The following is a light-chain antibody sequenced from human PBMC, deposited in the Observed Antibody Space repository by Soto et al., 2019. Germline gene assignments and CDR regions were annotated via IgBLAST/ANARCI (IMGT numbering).Light chain of an antibody. CDR1: SSNIGSNY. CDR3: AAWDDSLSGWV. Sequence: QSVLTQPPSASGTPGQRVTISCSGSSSNIGSNYVYWYQQLPGTAPKLLIYSNNQRPSGVPDRFSGSRSGPSASLAISGLRSEDDAEYYCAAWDDSLSGWVFGGGTKLTVL. V-gene: IGLV1-47*02. J-gene: IGLJ3*02. CDR2: SNN.